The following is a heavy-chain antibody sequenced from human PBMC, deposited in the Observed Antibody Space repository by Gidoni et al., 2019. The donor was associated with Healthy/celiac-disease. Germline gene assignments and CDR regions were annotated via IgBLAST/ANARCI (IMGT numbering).Heavy chain of an antibody. CDR2: ISSSSSYI. D-gene: IGHD3-9*01. Sequence: EVQLVESGGGLVKPGGSLRLSCAASGFTFSSYSMNWVRQAPGKGLEWVSSISSSSSYIYYADSVKGRFTISRDNAKNSLYLQMNSLRAEDTAVYYCASDILTLGYFDYWGQGTLVTVSS. CDR1: GFTFSSYS. V-gene: IGHV3-21*01. CDR3: ASDILTLGYFDY. J-gene: IGHJ4*02.